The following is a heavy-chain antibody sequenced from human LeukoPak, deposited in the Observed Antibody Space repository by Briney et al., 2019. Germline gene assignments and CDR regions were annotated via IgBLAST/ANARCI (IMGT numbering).Heavy chain of an antibody. D-gene: IGHD2-15*01. J-gene: IGHJ3*02. CDR2: ISGYNGKT. V-gene: IGHV1-18*01. CDR3: ARVICSGDSCYPPSAVDI. CDR1: GYTFNSHY. Sequence: ASVKVSCKTSGYTFNSHYVGWVRQAPGQGLEWMGWISGYNGKTNYAQKLQGRVTMTTDTSTTTAYMELRSLRSDDTAVYYCARVICSGDSCYPPSAVDIWGQGTMVTVSS.